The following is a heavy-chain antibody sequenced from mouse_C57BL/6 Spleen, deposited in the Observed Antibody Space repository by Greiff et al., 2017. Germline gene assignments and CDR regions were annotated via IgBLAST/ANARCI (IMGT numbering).Heavy chain of an antibody. CDR3: ASPLYYGSSYEGNYYFDY. CDR2: INPNNGGT. J-gene: IGHJ2*01. D-gene: IGHD1-1*01. Sequence: EVKLQQSGPELVKPGASVKISCKASGYTFTDYYMNWVKQSHGKSLEWIGDINPNNGGTSYNQKFKGKATLTVDKSSSTAYMELRSLTSEDSAVYYCASPLYYGSSYEGNYYFDYWGQGTTLTVSS. CDR1: GYTFTDYY. V-gene: IGHV1-26*01.